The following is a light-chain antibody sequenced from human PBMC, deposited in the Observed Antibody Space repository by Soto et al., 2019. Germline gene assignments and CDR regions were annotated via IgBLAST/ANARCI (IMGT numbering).Light chain of an antibody. Sequence: EIVMTQSPATLSVSPGERATLSCRASQSVSSNLAWYQQKPGQAPRLLIYGASTRATGIPARFSGSGSGTDFTLTVSSLQSEDFAVYYCQQYGNWRPRYTFGQGTKLEIK. CDR2: GAS. V-gene: IGKV3-15*01. CDR1: QSVSSN. J-gene: IGKJ2*01. CDR3: QQYGNWRPRYT.